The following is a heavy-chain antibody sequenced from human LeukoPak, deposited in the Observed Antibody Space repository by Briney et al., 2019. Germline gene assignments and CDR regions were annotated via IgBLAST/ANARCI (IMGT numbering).Heavy chain of an antibody. V-gene: IGHV1-18*01. Sequence: ASVKVSCKASGYTFTSYGISWVRQAPGQGLEWMGWISAYNGNTNYAQKLQGRVTMTTDTSTSTAYMELRSLRSDDTAVYYCAREARDCSGGSCYDYWGQGTLVTVPS. J-gene: IGHJ4*02. CDR2: ISAYNGNT. CDR3: AREARDCSGGSCYDY. CDR1: GYTFTSYG. D-gene: IGHD2-15*01.